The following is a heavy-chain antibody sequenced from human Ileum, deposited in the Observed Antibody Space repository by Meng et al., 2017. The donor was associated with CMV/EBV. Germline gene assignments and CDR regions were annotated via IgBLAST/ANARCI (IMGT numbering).Heavy chain of an antibody. V-gene: IGHV6-1*01. CDR2: TYYRSRWYN. Sequence: QVQLQQSRPGLVKPPQTLSPTCAIPGDSVSGNSVAWNCIRQSPSRGLEWLGRTYYRSRWYNDYAESVKSRININPDTSTNQFSLDLSSVTPEDTAIYYCARGESSSLDYWGQGTLVTVSS. J-gene: IGHJ4*02. CDR1: GDSVSGNSVA. D-gene: IGHD6-13*01. CDR3: ARGESSSLDY.